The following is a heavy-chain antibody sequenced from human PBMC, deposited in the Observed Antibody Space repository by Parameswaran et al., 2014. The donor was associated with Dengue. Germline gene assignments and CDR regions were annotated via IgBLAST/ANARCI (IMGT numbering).Heavy chain of an antibody. J-gene: IGHJ6*02. CDR3: TSSLGYSYGYGPYYYYGMDV. Sequence: WIRQPPGKGLEWVGFIRSKAYGGTTEYAASVKGRFTISRDDSKSIAYLQMNSLKTEDTAVYYCTSSLGYSYGYGPYYYYGMDVWGQGTTVTVSS. D-gene: IGHD5-18*01. CDR2: IRSKAYGGTT. V-gene: IGHV3-49*02.